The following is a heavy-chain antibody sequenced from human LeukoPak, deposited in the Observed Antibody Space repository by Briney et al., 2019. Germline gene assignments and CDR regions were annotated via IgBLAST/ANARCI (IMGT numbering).Heavy chain of an antibody. D-gene: IGHD4-23*01. V-gene: IGHV4-34*01. CDR2: INHSGST. CDR3: ASQTPAVITGSYYYMDV. CDR1: GGSFSGYY. J-gene: IGHJ6*03. Sequence: SETLSLTCAVYGGSFSGYYWSWIRQPPGKGLEWIGEINHSGSTNYNPSLKSRVTISVDTSKNQFSLKLSSVTAADTAVYYCASQTPAVITGSYYYMDVWGKGTTVTVSS.